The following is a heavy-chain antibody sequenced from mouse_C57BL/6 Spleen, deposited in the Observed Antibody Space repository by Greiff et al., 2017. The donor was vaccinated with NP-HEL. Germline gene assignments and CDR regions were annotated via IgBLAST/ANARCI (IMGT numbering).Heavy chain of an antibody. V-gene: IGHV1-54*01. Sequence: VKLMESGAELVRPGTSVKVSCKASGYAFTNYLIEWVKQRPGQGLEWIGVINPGSGGTNYNEKFKGKATLTADKSSSTAYMQLSSLTSEDSAVYFCARNSDYYGSSFHAMDYWGQGTSVTVSS. D-gene: IGHD1-1*01. J-gene: IGHJ4*01. CDR2: INPGSGGT. CDR1: GYAFTNYL. CDR3: ARNSDYYGSSFHAMDY.